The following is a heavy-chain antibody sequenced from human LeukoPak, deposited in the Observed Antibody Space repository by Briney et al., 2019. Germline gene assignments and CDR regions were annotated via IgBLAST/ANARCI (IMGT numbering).Heavy chain of an antibody. Sequence: SETLSLTCTVSGGSISSSSYYWSWIRQPPGKGLEWIGSTYYSGSTYYNPSLKSRVTISVDTSKNQFSLKLSSVTAADTAVYYCASTGGELLLYYFDYWGQGTLVTVSS. CDR3: ASTGGELLLYYFDY. V-gene: IGHV4-39*01. CDR2: TYYSGST. CDR1: GGSISSSSYY. J-gene: IGHJ4*02. D-gene: IGHD3-10*01.